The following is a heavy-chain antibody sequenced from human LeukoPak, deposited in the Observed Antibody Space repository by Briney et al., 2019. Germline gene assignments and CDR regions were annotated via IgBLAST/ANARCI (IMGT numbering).Heavy chain of an antibody. Sequence: PSETLSLTCTVSGGSVSSGSYYWNWIRQPPGKGLEWIGYIYHSGSTNYNPSLKSRVTISVDTSKNQVSLKLSSVIAADTAVYYCARDTTVTTFDGMDVWGQGTTVTVSS. J-gene: IGHJ6*02. CDR2: IYHSGST. V-gene: IGHV4-61*01. D-gene: IGHD4-17*01. CDR3: ARDTTVTTFDGMDV. CDR1: GGSVSSGSYY.